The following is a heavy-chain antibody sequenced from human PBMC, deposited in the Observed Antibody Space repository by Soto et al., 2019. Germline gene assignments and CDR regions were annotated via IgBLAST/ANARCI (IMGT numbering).Heavy chain of an antibody. D-gene: IGHD2-2*01. V-gene: IGHV4-34*01. CDR3: AREDEYQLPTGGWFDP. CDR2: INHSGST. Sequence: QVQLQQWGAGLLKPSETLSLTCAVYGGSFSGYYWSWIRQPPGKGLEWIGEINHSGSTNYNPSLKSRVTISVDTSKNQFSLKLSSVTAADTAVYYCAREDEYQLPTGGWFDPWGQGTLVTVSS. CDR1: GGSFSGYY. J-gene: IGHJ5*02.